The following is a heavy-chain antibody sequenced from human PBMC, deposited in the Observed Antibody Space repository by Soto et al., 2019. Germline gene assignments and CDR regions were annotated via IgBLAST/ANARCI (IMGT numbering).Heavy chain of an antibody. D-gene: IGHD6-19*01. CDR2: ISSSSSYT. J-gene: IGHJ4*02. Sequence: QVQLVESGGGLVKPGGSLRLSCAASGFTFSDYYMSWIRQAPGKGLEWVSYISSSSSYTNYADSVKGRFTISRDNAKNSLYLQMNSLRAEDTAVYYCASRIAVAGYYFDYWGQGTLVTVSS. V-gene: IGHV3-11*05. CDR1: GFTFSDYY. CDR3: ASRIAVAGYYFDY.